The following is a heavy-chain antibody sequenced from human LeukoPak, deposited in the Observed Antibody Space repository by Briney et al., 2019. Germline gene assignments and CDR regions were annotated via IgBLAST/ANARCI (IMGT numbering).Heavy chain of an antibody. CDR1: GLTVGGSY. Sequence: PGGSLRLSCAASGLTVGGSYMNWVRQAPGKGLEWVSVIYRGGYTYYARSVKGRFTISRDNSKNTLYLQMNGLSAEDTAVYYCASCREGCNWLDYWGQGTRVIVSS. J-gene: IGHJ4*02. CDR3: ASCREGCNWLDY. D-gene: IGHD5-24*01. V-gene: IGHV3-53*01. CDR2: IYRGGYT.